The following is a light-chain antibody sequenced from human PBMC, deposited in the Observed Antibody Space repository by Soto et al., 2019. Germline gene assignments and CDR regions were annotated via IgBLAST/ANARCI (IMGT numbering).Light chain of an antibody. CDR1: SSNIGAGYD. V-gene: IGLV1-40*01. Sequence: QSVLTQPPSVSGALGQRVTISCTGSSSNIGAGYDVHWYQQLPGTAPKLLIHGNSNRPSGVPDRFSGSKSGTSASLAITGLQAEDEADYYCQSYDSSLSGGVFGTGTKLTVL. J-gene: IGLJ1*01. CDR2: GNS. CDR3: QSYDSSLSGGV.